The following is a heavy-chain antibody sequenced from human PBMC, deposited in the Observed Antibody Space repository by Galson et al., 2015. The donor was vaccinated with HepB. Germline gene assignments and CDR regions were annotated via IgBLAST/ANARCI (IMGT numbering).Heavy chain of an antibody. J-gene: IGHJ4*02. CDR2: ISGNGFST. V-gene: IGHV3-23*01. CDR3: AKQNDNIWGNYRTPIDY. Sequence: SLRLSCAASGFAFSSYAMTWVRQAPGKGLEWVSSISGNGFSTYLADSVKGRFTISRDNSENTLYLQMNSLRAEDTAVYHCAKQNDNIWGNYRTPIDYWGQGALVTVSS. D-gene: IGHD3-16*01. CDR1: GFAFSSYA.